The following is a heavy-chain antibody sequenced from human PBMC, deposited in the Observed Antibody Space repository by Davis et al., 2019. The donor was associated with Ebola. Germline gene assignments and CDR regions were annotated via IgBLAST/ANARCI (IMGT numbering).Heavy chain of an antibody. J-gene: IGHJ4*02. V-gene: IGHV4-59*08. CDR3: AKHDRRGFCTGATCPFDS. Sequence: PGGSLRLSCTVSGVSTSSYYWSWIRQPPGKGLEWIGYMYYSGFTHGNPSLKSRVTMSVDTSKSQLSLKLSSVTAADTAVYYCAKHDRRGFCTGATCPFDSWGQGTLVSVSS. D-gene: IGHD2-8*02. CDR1: GVSTSSYY. CDR2: MYYSGFT.